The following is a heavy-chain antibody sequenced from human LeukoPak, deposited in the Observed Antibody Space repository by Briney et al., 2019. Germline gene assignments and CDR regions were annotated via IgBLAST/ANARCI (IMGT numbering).Heavy chain of an antibody. D-gene: IGHD3-10*01. Sequence: GESLKISCKASGYTFSTHWIVWVRQMPGKGLEWMGVIYPGDSDTRYSPPFQGHVTISADKSTTTAYLQWSSLKTSDTAMYYCARQRQNFYGSGASDFWGQGTLVTVSS. V-gene: IGHV5-51*01. J-gene: IGHJ4*02. CDR1: GYTFSTHW. CDR2: IYPGDSDT. CDR3: ARQRQNFYGSGASDF.